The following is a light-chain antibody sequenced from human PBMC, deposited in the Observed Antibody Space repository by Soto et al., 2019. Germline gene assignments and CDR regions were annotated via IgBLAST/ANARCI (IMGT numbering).Light chain of an antibody. V-gene: IGKV3-20*01. CDR2: GAS. CDR1: QSVSSSF. Sequence: EIVLTQSPGTLSLSPGERATLSCRASQSVSSSFLAWYQQKPGQAPRLLIYGASSRATGIPDRFSGSGSGTDFTLTISRLEPEDFAVYSCQQYDSSPWTFGQGPKVESK. J-gene: IGKJ1*01. CDR3: QQYDSSPWT.